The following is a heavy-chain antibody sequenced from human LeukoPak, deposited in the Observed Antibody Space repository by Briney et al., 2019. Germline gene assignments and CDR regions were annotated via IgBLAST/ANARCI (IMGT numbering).Heavy chain of an antibody. CDR1: GGSFSGYY. D-gene: IGHD3-22*01. CDR3: ARALGGYGIDY. Sequence: KASETLSLTCAVYGGSFSGYYWSWIRQPPGKGLEWIGEINHSGSTNYNPSLKSRVTISVDTSKNQFSLKLSSVTAADTAVYYCARALGGYGIDYWGQGTLVTVSS. V-gene: IGHV4-34*01. CDR2: INHSGST. J-gene: IGHJ4*02.